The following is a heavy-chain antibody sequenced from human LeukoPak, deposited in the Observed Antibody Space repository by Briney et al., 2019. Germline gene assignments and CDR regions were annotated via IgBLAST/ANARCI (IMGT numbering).Heavy chain of an antibody. Sequence: SETLSLTCTVSGGSISSYYWSWIRQPPGKGLEWIGYIYYSGSTNYNPSLKSRVTISVDTSKNQFSLKLGSVTAADTAVYYCARDGYDSSGYDAFDIWGQGTMVTVSS. D-gene: IGHD3-22*01. CDR2: IYYSGST. V-gene: IGHV4-59*01. CDR3: ARDGYDSSGYDAFDI. CDR1: GGSISSYY. J-gene: IGHJ3*02.